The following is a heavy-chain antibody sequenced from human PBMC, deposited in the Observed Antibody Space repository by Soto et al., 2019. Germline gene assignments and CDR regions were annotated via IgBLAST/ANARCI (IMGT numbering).Heavy chain of an antibody. CDR3: ARARFYRRWFDP. J-gene: IGHJ5*02. CDR1: GGSISSYY. CDR2: IYYSGST. V-gene: IGHV4-59*01. D-gene: IGHD3-3*01. Sequence: SETLSLTCTVSGGSISSYYLSWIRQPPGKGLEWIGYIYYSGSTNYNPSLKSRVTISVDTSKNQFSLKLSSVTAADTAVYYCARARFYRRWFDPWGQGTLVTVSS.